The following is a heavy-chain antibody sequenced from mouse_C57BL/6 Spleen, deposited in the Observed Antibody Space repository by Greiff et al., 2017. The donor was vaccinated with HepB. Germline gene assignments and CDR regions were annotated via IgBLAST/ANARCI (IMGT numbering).Heavy chain of an antibody. CDR3: AREEAAQALFAY. Sequence: QVQLQQSGAELVKPGASVKISCKASGYAFSSYWMNWVKQRPGKGLEWIGQIYPGDGDTNYNGKFKGKATLTADKSYSTAYMQLSSLTSEDSAVYFCAREEAAQALFAYWGQGTLVTVSA. V-gene: IGHV1-80*01. J-gene: IGHJ3*01. CDR2: IYPGDGDT. D-gene: IGHD3-2*02. CDR1: GYAFSSYW.